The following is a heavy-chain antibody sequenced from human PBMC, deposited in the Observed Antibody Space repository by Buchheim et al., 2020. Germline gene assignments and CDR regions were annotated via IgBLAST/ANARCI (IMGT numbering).Heavy chain of an antibody. CDR2: MYYSGST. Sequence: QLQLQESGPGLVKPSETLSLTCSVSGVSVRSSDYYWGWIRQPPGKGLEWIGNMYYSGSTYYNPSFKSRVTISVDTSKNQFSLKLSSVTAADTAVYYCARRGRVLGYCRSTTCYTAFDNWGQGTL. CDR3: ARRGRVLGYCRSTTCYTAFDN. D-gene: IGHD2-2*02. CDR1: GVSVRSSDYY. V-gene: IGHV4-39*01. J-gene: IGHJ4*02.